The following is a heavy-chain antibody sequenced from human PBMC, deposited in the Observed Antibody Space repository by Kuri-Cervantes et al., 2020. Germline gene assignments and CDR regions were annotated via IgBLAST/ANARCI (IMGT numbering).Heavy chain of an antibody. CDR1: GGTFSSYA. CDR2: IIPNSGGT. V-gene: IGHV1-2*02. CDR3: ARDLGDYSNSNWFDP. J-gene: IGHJ5*02. Sequence: ASVKVSCKASGGTFSSYAISWVRQAPGQGLEWMGGIIPNSGGTNYAQKFQGRVTMTRDTSISTAYMELSRLRSDDTAVYYCARDLGDYSNSNWFDPWGQGTLVTVSS. D-gene: IGHD4-11*01.